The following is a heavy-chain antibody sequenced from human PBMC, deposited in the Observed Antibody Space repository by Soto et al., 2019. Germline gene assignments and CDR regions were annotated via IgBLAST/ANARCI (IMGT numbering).Heavy chain of an antibody. CDR3: ARMGGYDFWFDP. CDR1: GDSVSSNSAA. CDR2: TYYRSRWYN. Sequence: SQTLSLTCAISGDSVSSNSAAWNWIRQSPSRGLEWLGRTYYRSRWYNDYAISVKSRLTISPDTSKNQFSLQLNSVTPADTAVYYCARMGGYDFWFDPWGQGTLVTVSS. D-gene: IGHD5-12*01. V-gene: IGHV6-1*01. J-gene: IGHJ5*02.